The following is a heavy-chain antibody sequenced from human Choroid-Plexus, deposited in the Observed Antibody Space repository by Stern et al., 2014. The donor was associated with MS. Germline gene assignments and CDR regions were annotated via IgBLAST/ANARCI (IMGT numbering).Heavy chain of an antibody. D-gene: IGHD2-15*01. CDR2: ISYDGSDK. CDR3: AKDRQWSTYFFDY. CDR1: GFTFSNFG. J-gene: IGHJ4*02. V-gene: IGHV3-30*18. Sequence: QVQLVQSGGGVAQPGRPLILSWAASGFTFSNFGMHWVRQAPGKGLEWVALISYDGSDKYYADSVKGRFTIFRDNSKNTLYMHMNSLRAEDTAVYYCAKDRQWSTYFFDYWGQGSLVTVSS.